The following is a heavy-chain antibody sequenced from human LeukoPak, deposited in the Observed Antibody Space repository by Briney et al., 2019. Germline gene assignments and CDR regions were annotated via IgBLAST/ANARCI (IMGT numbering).Heavy chain of an antibody. V-gene: IGHV3-23*01. Sequence: GGSLRLSCAASKFTFSTSAMSWVRQAPGKGLEWVSAISGSGANTYYVDSVKGRFTISRDNSKNTLYLEMSSLRSDDTAVYYCATESQTYYDIMTGYPNYYFDYWGQGTLVAVSS. CDR3: ATESQTYYDIMTGYPNYYFDY. J-gene: IGHJ4*02. D-gene: IGHD3-9*01. CDR2: ISGSGANT. CDR1: KFTFSTSA.